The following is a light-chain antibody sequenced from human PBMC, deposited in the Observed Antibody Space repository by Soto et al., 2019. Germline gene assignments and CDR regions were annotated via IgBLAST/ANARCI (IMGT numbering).Light chain of an antibody. J-gene: IGKJ3*01. CDR2: GSS. Sequence: EIVLTQSPGTLSLSPGATAILSCRASQSVSNNYLDWFQQKPGQAPRLLIYGSSSRATGIPDRFSGSGSGTDFTLTISRLEPEDFAVYYCHHYGVSPIYTFGPGTKVDFK. CDR1: QSVSNNY. CDR3: HHYGVSPIYT. V-gene: IGKV3-20*01.